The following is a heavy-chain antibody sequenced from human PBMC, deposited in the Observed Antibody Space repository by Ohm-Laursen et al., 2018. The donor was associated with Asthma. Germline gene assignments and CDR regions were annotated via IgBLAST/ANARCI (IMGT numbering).Heavy chain of an antibody. Sequence: SLRLSCTASGFTFSSYAMHWVRQAPGKGLEWVAVISYDGSNKYYADSVKGRFTISRDNSKNTLYLQMNSLRAEDTAVYYCARDPFLIVATRYYFGCW. J-gene: IGHJ4*01. CDR1: GFTFSSYA. V-gene: IGHV3-30-3*01. CDR3: ARDPFLIVATRYYFGC. CDR2: ISYDGSNK. D-gene: IGHD5-12*01.